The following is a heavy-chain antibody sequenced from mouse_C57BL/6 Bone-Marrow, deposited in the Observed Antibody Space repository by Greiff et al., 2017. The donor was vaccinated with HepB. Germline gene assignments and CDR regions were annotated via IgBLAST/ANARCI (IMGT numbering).Heavy chain of an antibody. CDR1: GFTFSDFY. D-gene: IGHD1-1*01. CDR3: AREDYYGSSYGFAY. V-gene: IGHV7-1*01. J-gene: IGHJ3*01. CDR2: SRNKANDYTT. Sequence: EVKLVESGGGLVQSGRSLRLSCATSGFTFSDFYMEWVRQAPGKGLEWIAASRNKANDYTTEYSASVKGRFIVSRDTSQSILYLQMNALRAEDTAIYYCAREDYYGSSYGFAYWGQGTLVTVSA.